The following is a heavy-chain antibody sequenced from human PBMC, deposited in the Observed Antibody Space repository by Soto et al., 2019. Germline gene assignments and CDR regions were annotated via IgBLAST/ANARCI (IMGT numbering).Heavy chain of an antibody. CDR1: GFICSSYD. D-gene: IGHD2-8*02. CDR3: AKATATGGGAFEI. V-gene: IGHV3-23*01. Sequence: GSLRLSCAVSGFICSSYDMSWVRQAPGKGLEWVSTILVGGSTHYEDSVKGRFTISGDTSKNTVYLQMDSLTAGDTAVYYCAKATATGGGAFEIYGQGTMVTVSS. CDR2: ILVGGST. J-gene: IGHJ3*02.